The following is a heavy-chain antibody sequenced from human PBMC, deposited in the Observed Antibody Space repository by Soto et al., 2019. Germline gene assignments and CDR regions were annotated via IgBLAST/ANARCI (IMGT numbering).Heavy chain of an antibody. CDR3: AKEAEVAGDLDY. CDR2: ISSDGKTK. CDR1: GFTFSTYG. Sequence: GGSLRLSCVASGFTFSTYGIHWVRQAPGKGLEWVGVISSDGKTKYYADSVKGRFTISRDNSKNTMYLQMASLRPEDTAVYYCAKEAEVAGDLDYWGHGTLVTVSS. V-gene: IGHV3-30*18. J-gene: IGHJ4*01. D-gene: IGHD6-19*01.